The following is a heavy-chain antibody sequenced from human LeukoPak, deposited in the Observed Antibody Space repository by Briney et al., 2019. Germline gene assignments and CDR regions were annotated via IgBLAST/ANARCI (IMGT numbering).Heavy chain of an antibody. CDR3: ARDDYGDSRLDY. V-gene: IGHV3-30-3*01. CDR2: ISYDGSNK. D-gene: IGHD4-17*01. J-gene: IGHJ4*02. Sequence: PGGSLRLSCAASGFTFSSYAMHGVRQAPGKGVEGVAVISYDGSNKYYADSVKGRFTISRDNSKNTLYLQMNSLRAEDTAVYYCARDDYGDSRLDYWGQGTLVTVSS. CDR1: GFTFSSYA.